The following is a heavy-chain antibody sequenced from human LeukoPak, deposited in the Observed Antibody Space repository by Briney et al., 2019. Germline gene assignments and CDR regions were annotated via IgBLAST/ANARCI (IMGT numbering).Heavy chain of an antibody. V-gene: IGHV1-2*02. J-gene: IGHJ4*02. D-gene: IGHD3-10*01. CDR3: ARGARWVDYGSGSSIDY. CDR1: GYTFTGYY. Sequence: ASVKVSCKASGYTFTGYYMHWVRQAPGQGLEWMGWINPNSGGTNYAQKFQGRVTMTRDTSISTAYMELSRLRSDDTAVYYCARGARWVDYGSGSSIDYWGQGTLVTVSS. CDR2: INPNSGGT.